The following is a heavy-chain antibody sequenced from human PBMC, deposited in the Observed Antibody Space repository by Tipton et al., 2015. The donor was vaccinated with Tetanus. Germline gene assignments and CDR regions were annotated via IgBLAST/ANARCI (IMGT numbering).Heavy chain of an antibody. Sequence: TLSLTCTVSGAFISNSAYYWGWIRQPPGKGLEWIGRIYTSGSTNYNPSLKSRVTMSVDTSKRQFSLKLNSVTAADTAVYYCARGWGSSWYYFDYWGQGILVTVSS. CDR1: GAFISNSAYY. J-gene: IGHJ4*02. CDR2: IYTSGST. V-gene: IGHV4-61*02. D-gene: IGHD6-13*01. CDR3: ARGWGSSWYYFDY.